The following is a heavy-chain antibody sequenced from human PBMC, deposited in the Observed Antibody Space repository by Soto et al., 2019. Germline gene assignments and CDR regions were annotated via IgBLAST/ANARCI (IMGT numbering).Heavy chain of an antibody. CDR1: GYNLTPYP. CDR3: AEGGIYRGRYFDP. CDR2: ISSGSDII. Sequence: GGSLRLSCAPGYNLTPYPVNWVRQAPGKGLEWVAYISSGSDIIYYADSVKGRFSISRDTAKNLVFLQMKSLREDDTAVYYCAEGGIYRGRYFDPWGQGTQVTVSS. D-gene: IGHD3-16*02. V-gene: IGHV3-48*02. J-gene: IGHJ5*02.